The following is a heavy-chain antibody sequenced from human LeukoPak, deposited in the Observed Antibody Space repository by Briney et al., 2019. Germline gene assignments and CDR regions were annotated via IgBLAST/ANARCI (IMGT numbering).Heavy chain of an antibody. CDR2: IYYSGST. D-gene: IGHD5-12*01. CDR3: ARALYSGYDSPYDAFDI. CDR1: GGSISSSSYY. J-gene: IGHJ3*02. V-gene: IGHV4-39*07. Sequence: SETLSLTCTVSGGSISSSSYYWGWIRQPPGKGLEWIGRIYYSGSTYYNPSLKSRVTISVDTSKNQFSLKLSSVTAADTAVYYCARALYSGYDSPYDAFDIWGQGTMVTVSS.